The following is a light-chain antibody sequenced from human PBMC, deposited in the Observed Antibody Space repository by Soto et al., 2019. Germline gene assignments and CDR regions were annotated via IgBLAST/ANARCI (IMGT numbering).Light chain of an antibody. V-gene: IGLV2-11*01. CDR1: SSDVGGYNY. CDR3: CSYAGSYTFPYV. CDR2: DVS. Sequence: HSVLTQPXTVSGSPGQSVTISCTGTSSDVGGYNYVSWYQQHPGKAPKLMIYDVSKRPSGVPDRFSGSKSGNTASLTISGLQAEDEADYYCCSYAGSYTFPYVFGTGTKVTVL. J-gene: IGLJ1*01.